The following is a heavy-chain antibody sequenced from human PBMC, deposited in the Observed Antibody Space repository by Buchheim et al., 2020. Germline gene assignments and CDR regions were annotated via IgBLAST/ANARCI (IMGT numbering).Heavy chain of an antibody. V-gene: IGHV1-8*01. CDR2: MNPNSGNT. CDR3: ARKGTHDFWSGYYYYYYYGMDV. J-gene: IGHJ6*02. CDR1: GYTFTSYD. D-gene: IGHD3-3*01. Sequence: QVQLVQSGAEVKKPGASVKVSCKASGYTFTSYDINWVRQATGQGLEWMGWMNPNSGNTGYAQKFQGRVTMTRNTSISTAYMELSSLRSEDTAVYYCARKGTHDFWSGYYYYYYYGMDVWGQGTT.